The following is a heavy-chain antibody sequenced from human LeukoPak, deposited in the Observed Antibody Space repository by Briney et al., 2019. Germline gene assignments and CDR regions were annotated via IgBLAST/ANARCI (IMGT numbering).Heavy chain of an antibody. D-gene: IGHD5-12*01. V-gene: IGHV4-39*07. CDR2: IYYSGGT. CDR1: GGSISSSSYY. J-gene: IGHJ4*02. Sequence: SETLSLTCTVSGGSISSSSYYWGWIRQPPGKGLEWIGSIYYSGGTYYNPSLKSRVTISVDTSKNQFSLKLSSVTAADTAVYYCARDVTSGYDFDYWGQGTLVTVSS. CDR3: ARDVTSGYDFDY.